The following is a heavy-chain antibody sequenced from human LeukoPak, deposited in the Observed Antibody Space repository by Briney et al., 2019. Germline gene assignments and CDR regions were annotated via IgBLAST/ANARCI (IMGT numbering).Heavy chain of an antibody. CDR3: ERDRSELWCFDP. J-gene: IGHJ5*02. Sequence: ASVKVSCKPSGYTFTSYGISWVRQAPGQGLEWRGWISPYSGKTDYAQKLQGRVTMTTDTHTNTAYMEPRNLKSDDTAVYYCERDRSELWCFDPWGQGTLVTVSS. CDR2: ISPYSGKT. D-gene: IGHD2-21*01. V-gene: IGHV1-18*01. CDR1: GYTFTSYG.